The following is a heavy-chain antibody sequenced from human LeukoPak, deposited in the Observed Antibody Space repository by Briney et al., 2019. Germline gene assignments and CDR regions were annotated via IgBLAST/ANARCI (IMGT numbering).Heavy chain of an antibody. D-gene: IGHD4-17*01. V-gene: IGHV3-48*01. CDR3: ARGSIRDDGFDI. Sequence: GGSLTLSCAVSGFTSSTAWLTWVRQAPGKGLEWVSHISSSSSTIYYADSVKGRFTISRDNAKNSLYLQMNSLRAEDTAVYYCARGSIRDDGFDIWGQGTMVTVSS. CDR1: GFTSSTAW. CDR2: ISSSSSTI. J-gene: IGHJ3*02.